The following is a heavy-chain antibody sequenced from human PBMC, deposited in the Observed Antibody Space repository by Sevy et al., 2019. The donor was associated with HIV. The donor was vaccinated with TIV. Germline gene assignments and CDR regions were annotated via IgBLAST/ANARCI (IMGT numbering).Heavy chain of an antibody. CDR3: ARDCSSTSCLWGMDV. CDR1: GFTFSRYW. D-gene: IGHD2-2*01. V-gene: IGHV3-7*03. CDR2: IKLNGSET. J-gene: IGHJ6*02. Sequence: GGSLRLSCAASGFTFSRYWMSWVRQAPGKGLEWVANIKLNGSETYYVDSVKGRFTISRDNAKNSLYLQMNSLRAEDSAVYYCARDCSSTSCLWGMDVWGQGTTVTVSS.